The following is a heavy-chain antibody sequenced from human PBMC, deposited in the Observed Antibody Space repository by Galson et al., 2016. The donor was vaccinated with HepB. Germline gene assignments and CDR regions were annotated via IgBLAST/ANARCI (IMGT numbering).Heavy chain of an antibody. CDR2: IGSSGDST. CDR3: AKEQIPRLGFDS. D-gene: IGHD3-16*01. J-gene: IGHJ4*02. V-gene: IGHV3-23*01. CDR1: GFSFRIYA. Sequence: LRLSCAASGFSFRIYAMSWVRQAPGKGLEWVSDIGSSGDSTLYADSVKGRFTISRDNSKNALYLQMDSLRAEDTAVYYCAKEQIPRLGFDSWGQGTPVTVSS.